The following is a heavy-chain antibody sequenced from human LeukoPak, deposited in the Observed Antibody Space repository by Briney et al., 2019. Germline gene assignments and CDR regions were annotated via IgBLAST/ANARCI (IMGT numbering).Heavy chain of an antibody. CDR1: GFTFSNYG. D-gene: IGHD3-22*01. J-gene: IGHJ4*02. CDR3: VKSAKGYYDSTAYYEG. CDR2: IRYDGSNK. V-gene: IGHV3-30*02. Sequence: SGGSLRLSCAASGFTFSNYGMHWVRQAPGKGLEWVAFIRYDGSNKYYADSVKGRFTISRDNSKNTLYLQMNSLRAEDTAVYYCVKSAKGYYDSTAYYEGWGQGTLVTVSS.